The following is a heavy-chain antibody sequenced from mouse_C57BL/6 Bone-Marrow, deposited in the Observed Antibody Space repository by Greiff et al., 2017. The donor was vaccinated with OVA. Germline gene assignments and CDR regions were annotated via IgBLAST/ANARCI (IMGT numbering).Heavy chain of an antibody. D-gene: IGHD1-1*01. J-gene: IGHJ1*03. V-gene: IGHV1-55*01. CDR2: IYPGSGST. CDR3: ARWDTTVVDWYFDG. CDR1: GYTFTSYW. Sequence: VQLQQPGAELVKPGASVKMSCKASGYTFTSYWITWVKQRPGQGLEWIGDIYPGSGSTNYNEKFKSKATLTVDTSSSTAYMQLSSLTSEDSAVYYCARWDTTVVDWYFDGWGTGTTVTVSS.